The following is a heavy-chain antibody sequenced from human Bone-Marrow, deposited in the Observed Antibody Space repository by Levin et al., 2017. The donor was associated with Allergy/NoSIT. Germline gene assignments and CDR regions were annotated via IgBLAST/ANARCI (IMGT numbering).Heavy chain of an antibody. CDR3: ARLAIVGPSRQFNAMDV. J-gene: IGHJ6*02. D-gene: IGHD1-26*01. V-gene: IGHV5-51*01. Sequence: RGESLKISCKGSGYSFTTHWIAWVRQGPGKGLEWLGIIFPGDSDVRYSPSFQGQVTMSADKSISTAYLQWSSLKASDTAMYYCARLAIVGPSRQFNAMDVWGQGTTVTVSS. CDR1: GYSFTTHW. CDR2: IFPGDSDV.